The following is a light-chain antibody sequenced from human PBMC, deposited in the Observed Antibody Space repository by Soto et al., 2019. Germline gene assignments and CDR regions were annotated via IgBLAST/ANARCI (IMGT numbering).Light chain of an antibody. CDR1: QSVLYSSNNKNY. CDR2: WAS. CDR3: QQYYSTPPT. J-gene: IGKJ5*01. Sequence: DIVMTQSPDSLAVSLGERATINCTSSQSVLYSSNNKNYLAWYQQKPGQPPKLLIYWASTRESGVPDRFSGSGSVTDFTLTISSLQAEDVAVYYCQQYYSTPPTFCQGTRLEIK. V-gene: IGKV4-1*01.